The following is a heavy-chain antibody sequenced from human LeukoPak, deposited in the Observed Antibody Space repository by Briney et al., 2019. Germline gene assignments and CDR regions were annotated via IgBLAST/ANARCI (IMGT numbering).Heavy chain of an antibody. J-gene: IGHJ4*02. V-gene: IGHV3-53*01. CDR1: GFTVSSNY. Sequence: GGSLRLSCAASGFTVSSNYMSWVRKAPGKGLEWVSVIYSGGSTYYADSVKGRFTISRDNSKNTLYLQMNSLRAEDTAVYYCARESYSSGFDDWGQGTLVTVSS. CDR3: ARESYSSGFDD. CDR2: IYSGGST. D-gene: IGHD6-19*01.